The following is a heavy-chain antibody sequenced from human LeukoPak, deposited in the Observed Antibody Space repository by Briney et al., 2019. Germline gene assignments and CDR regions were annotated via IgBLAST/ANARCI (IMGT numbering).Heavy chain of an antibody. CDR2: IIPILGIA. CDR3: ARDHLNIVGATAYYYYGMDV. CDR1: GGTFSSYA. D-gene: IGHD1-26*01. V-gene: IGHV1-69*04. Sequence: GASVKVSCKASGGTFSSYAISWARQAPGQGLEWMGRIIPILGIANYAQKFQGRVTITADKSTSTAYMELSSLRSEDTAVYYCARDHLNIVGATAYYYYGMDVWGQGTTVTVSS. J-gene: IGHJ6*02.